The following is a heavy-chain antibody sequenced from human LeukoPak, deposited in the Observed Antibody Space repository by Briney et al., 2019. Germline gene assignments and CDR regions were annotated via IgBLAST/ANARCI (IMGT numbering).Heavy chain of an antibody. CDR1: GYTLTELS. J-gene: IGHJ4*02. CDR2: FDPEDGET. Sequence: ASVKVSCKVSGYTLTELSMHWVRQAPGKGLEWMGGFDPEDGETIYAQKFQGRVTMTEDTSTVTAYMELSSLRSEDTAVYYCATSIVGAIPQYYFDYWGQGTLVTVSS. CDR3: ATSIVGAIPQYYFDY. V-gene: IGHV1-24*01. D-gene: IGHD1-26*01.